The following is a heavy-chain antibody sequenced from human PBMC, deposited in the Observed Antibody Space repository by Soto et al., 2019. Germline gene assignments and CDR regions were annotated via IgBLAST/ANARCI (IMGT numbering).Heavy chain of an antibody. CDR1: GFTFSSYG. CDR2: IWYDGSNK. Sequence: GGSLRLSCAASGFTFSSYGMHWVRQAPGKGLEWVAVIWYDGSNKYYADSVKGRFTIPRDNSKNTLYLQMNSLRAEDTAVYYCARDFSPPGYYGSGSRNYYYYGMDVWGQGTTVTVSS. CDR3: ARDFSPPGYYGSGSRNYYYYGMDV. D-gene: IGHD3-10*01. J-gene: IGHJ6*02. V-gene: IGHV3-33*01.